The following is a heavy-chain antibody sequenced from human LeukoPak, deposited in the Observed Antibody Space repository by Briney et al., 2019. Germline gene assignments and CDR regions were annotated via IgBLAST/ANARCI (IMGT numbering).Heavy chain of an antibody. CDR2: INQSGTT. CDR3: ARGAITMVRGVIETSYYYYMDV. J-gene: IGHJ6*03. Sequence: SETLSLTCAVYGGSFSGYYWSWIRQPPGKGLEWIGEINQSGTTNHNPSLKSRVTISVDTSKNQFSLKLSSVTAADTAVYYCARGAITMVRGVIETSYYYYMDVWGKGTTVTISS. D-gene: IGHD3-10*01. CDR1: GGSFSGYY. V-gene: IGHV4-34*01.